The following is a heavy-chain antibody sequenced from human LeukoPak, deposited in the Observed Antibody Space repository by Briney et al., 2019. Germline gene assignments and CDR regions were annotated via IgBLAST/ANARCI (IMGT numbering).Heavy chain of an antibody. Sequence: GGSLRLSCAASGFTFSSYAMSWVRQAPGKGLEWVSAISGSGGSTYYADSVKGRFTISRDNSKNTLYLQMNSRRAEDTAVYYCAKDTVAVAGTNYFDYWGQGTLVTVSS. CDR3: AKDTVAVAGTNYFDY. J-gene: IGHJ4*02. CDR1: GFTFSSYA. V-gene: IGHV3-23*01. CDR2: ISGSGGST. D-gene: IGHD6-19*01.